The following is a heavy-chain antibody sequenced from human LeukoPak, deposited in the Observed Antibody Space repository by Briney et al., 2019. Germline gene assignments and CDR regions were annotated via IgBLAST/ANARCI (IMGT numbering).Heavy chain of an antibody. CDR2: IDPSDSYT. CDR3: ARHSSGGTYYYYGMVV. D-gene: IGHD2-15*01. J-gene: IGHJ6*04. CDR1: GYSFTSYW. Sequence: GESLKISCKGSGYSFTSYWISWVRQMPGKGLEWRGRIDPSDSYTNYSPSFQGHVTISADKSISTAYLQWSSLKASDTAMYYCARHSSGGTYYYYGMVVWGKGTTVTVS. V-gene: IGHV5-10-1*01.